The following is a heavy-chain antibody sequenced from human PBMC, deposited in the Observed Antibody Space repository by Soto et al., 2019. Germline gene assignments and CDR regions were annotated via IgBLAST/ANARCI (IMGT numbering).Heavy chain of an antibody. Sequence: ASVKVSCKASGYTFTSYGISWVRQAPGQGLEWMGWISAYNGNTNYAQKLQGRVTMTTDTSTSTAYMELRSLRSDDTAVYYCARDGTGQYYYDSSGYDDRGQGTPVTVSS. CDR1: GYTFTSYG. V-gene: IGHV1-18*01. J-gene: IGHJ4*02. CDR3: ARDGTGQYYYDSSGYDD. D-gene: IGHD3-22*01. CDR2: ISAYNGNT.